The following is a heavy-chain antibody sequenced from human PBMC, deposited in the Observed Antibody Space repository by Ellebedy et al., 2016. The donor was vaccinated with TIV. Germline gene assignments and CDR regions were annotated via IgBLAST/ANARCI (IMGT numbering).Heavy chain of an antibody. CDR1: GFTFDDYA. CDR3: AKGQSGGGPYYYYYYMDV. V-gene: IGHV3-9*01. D-gene: IGHD3-16*01. J-gene: IGHJ6*03. CDR2: ISWNSGSI. Sequence: SLKISXAASGFTFDDYAMHWVRQAPGKGLEWVSGISWNSGSIGYADSVKGRFTISRDNAKNSLYLQMNSLRAEDTALYYCAKGQSGGGPYYYYYYMDVWGKGTTVTVSS.